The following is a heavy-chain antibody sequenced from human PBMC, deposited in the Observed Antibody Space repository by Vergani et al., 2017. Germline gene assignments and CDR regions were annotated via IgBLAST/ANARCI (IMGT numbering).Heavy chain of an antibody. V-gene: IGHV1-69*04. Sequence: QVQLVQSGAEVKKPGSSVKVSCKASGGTFNNCAISWVRQAPGQGLEWMGRIIPIRGIANYAQKFQGRVTITADKSTSTAYMELSSLRSEDTAVYYCARVPPAAENYYYYGMDVWGQGTTVTVSS. CDR1: GGTFNNCA. D-gene: IGHD2-2*01. CDR3: ARVPPAAENYYYYGMDV. CDR2: IIPIRGIA. J-gene: IGHJ6*02.